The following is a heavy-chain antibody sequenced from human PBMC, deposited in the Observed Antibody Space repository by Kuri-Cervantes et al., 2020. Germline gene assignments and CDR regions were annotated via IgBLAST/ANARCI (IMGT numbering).Heavy chain of an antibody. CDR1: GYTFTGYY. V-gene: IGHV1-2*02. D-gene: IGHD6-19*01. J-gene: IGHJ4*02. Sequence: ASVKVSCKASGYTFTGYYMHWVRQAPGQGLEWMGWINPNSGGTNYAQKLQGRVTMTTDTSTSTAYMELRSLRSEDTALYYCARGEQWLVRVGFDYWGQGTLVTVSS. CDR3: ARGEQWLVRVGFDY. CDR2: INPNSGGT.